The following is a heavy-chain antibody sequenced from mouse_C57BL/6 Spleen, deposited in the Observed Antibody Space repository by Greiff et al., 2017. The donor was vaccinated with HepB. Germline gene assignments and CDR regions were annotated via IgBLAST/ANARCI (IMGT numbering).Heavy chain of an antibody. V-gene: IGHV1-5*01. J-gene: IGHJ2*01. CDR3: TRSREDKGPYYGYGLDY. Sequence: VQLKQSGTVLARPGASVKMSCKTSGYTFTSYWMHWVKQRPGQGLEWIGAIYPGNSDTSYNQKFKGKAKLTAVTSASTAYMELSSLTNEDSAVYYCTRSREDKGPYYGYGLDYWGQGTTLTVSS. D-gene: IGHD2-9*01. CDR2: IYPGNSDT. CDR1: GYTFTSYW.